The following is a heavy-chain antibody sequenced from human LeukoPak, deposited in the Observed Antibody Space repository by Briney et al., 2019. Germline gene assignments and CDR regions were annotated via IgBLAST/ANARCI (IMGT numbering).Heavy chain of an antibody. CDR3: ARPVGSGWYSWFDP. CDR2: IYPGDSDT. J-gene: IGHJ5*02. Sequence: GESLKISCRASGYIFSTYWIGWVRQMPGKGLEWLGIIYPGDSDTRYSPSFQGQVTISADKSISTAYLQWSSLKASDTAMYYCARPVGSGWYSWFDPWGQGTLVTVSS. D-gene: IGHD6-19*01. V-gene: IGHV5-51*01. CDR1: GYIFSTYW.